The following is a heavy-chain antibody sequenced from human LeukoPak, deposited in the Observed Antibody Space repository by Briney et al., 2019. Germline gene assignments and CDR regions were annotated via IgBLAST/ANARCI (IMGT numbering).Heavy chain of an antibody. CDR2: IYYSGTN. Sequence: KPSETLSLTCTVSCVSIRSLYWSRIRPSPGKGPEWVVYIYYSGTNNSDPSLKSRVTISVDTSKNQFSLKLSSVADADTAVYYSARAGGSSWPCFHDWGQGTLVTVSS. CDR3: ARAGGSSWPCFHD. D-gene: IGHD6-13*01. J-gene: IGHJ1*01. V-gene: IGHV4-59*11. CDR1: CVSIRSLY.